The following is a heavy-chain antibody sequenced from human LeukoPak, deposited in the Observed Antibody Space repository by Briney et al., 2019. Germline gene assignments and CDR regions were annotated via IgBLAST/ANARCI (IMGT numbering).Heavy chain of an antibody. Sequence: SETLSLTCTVSGGSISSGDYYWSWIRQPPGKGLEWIGYIYFSGSTYYNPSLKSRVTISVDTSKNQFSLKLSSVTAADTAVYYCARAGYNYGVPFDYWGQGTLVTVSS. CDR3: ARAGYNYGVPFDY. J-gene: IGHJ4*02. CDR2: IYFSGST. D-gene: IGHD5-18*01. V-gene: IGHV4-30-4*01. CDR1: GGSISSGDYY.